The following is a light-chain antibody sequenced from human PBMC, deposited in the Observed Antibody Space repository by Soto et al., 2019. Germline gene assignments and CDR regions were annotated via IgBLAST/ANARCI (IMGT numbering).Light chain of an antibody. CDR2: STN. CDR1: RSNIGRST. J-gene: IGLJ3*02. V-gene: IGLV1-44*01. CDR3: AAWDDTLSVWV. Sequence: QSVLTQPPSTSWTPGQRVTISCSGSRSNIGRSTVNWYQQLPGTAPKVLVYSTNQRPSGVPDRFSGSKSGTSASLAISGLQSEDEADYYCAAWDDTLSVWVFGGGTKLTVL.